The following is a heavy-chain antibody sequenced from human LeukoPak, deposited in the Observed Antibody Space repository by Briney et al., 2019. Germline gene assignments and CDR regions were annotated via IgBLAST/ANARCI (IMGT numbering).Heavy chain of an antibody. Sequence: GGSLRLSCAASGFTFSSYSMNWVRQAPGKGLEWVSSISSSSSYIYYADSVKGRFTISKDNAKNSLYLQMNSLRAEDTAVYYCARDLGDGMDVWGQGTTVTVSS. CDR3: ARDLGDGMDV. J-gene: IGHJ6*02. V-gene: IGHV3-21*01. CDR1: GFTFSSYS. CDR2: ISSSSSYI.